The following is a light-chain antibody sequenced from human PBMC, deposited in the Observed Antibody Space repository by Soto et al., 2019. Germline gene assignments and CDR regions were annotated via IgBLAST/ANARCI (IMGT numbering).Light chain of an antibody. V-gene: IGKV3-20*01. CDR1: QTVNSNY. Sequence: EIVLTQSPGTLSLSPGERATLSCRASQTVNSNYIAWYQHKPGQAPRLLIYGASTRATGIPDRFSGGGSETDFSLIINGLDPEDFAVYYCQQRGTFGGGTKVGIK. CDR3: QQRGT. CDR2: GAS. J-gene: IGKJ4*01.